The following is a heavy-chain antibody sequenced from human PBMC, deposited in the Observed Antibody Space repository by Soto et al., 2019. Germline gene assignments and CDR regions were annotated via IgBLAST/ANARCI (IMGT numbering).Heavy chain of an antibody. V-gene: IGHV3-48*03. D-gene: IGHD3-22*01. CDR1: GFTFSSYE. Sequence: PGGSLRLSCAASGFTFSSYEMNWARQAPGKGLEWVSYISSSGSTIYYADSVKGLFTISRDNAKNSLYLQMNSLRAEDTAVYYCARGIVVEYYNWFDPWGQGTLVTVSS. CDR2: ISSSGSTI. J-gene: IGHJ5*02. CDR3: ARGIVVEYYNWFDP.